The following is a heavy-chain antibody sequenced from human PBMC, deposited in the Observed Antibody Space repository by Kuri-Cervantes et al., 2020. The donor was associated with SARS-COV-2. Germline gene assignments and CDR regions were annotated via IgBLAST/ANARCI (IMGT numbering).Heavy chain of an antibody. D-gene: IGHD4-17*01. CDR1: GGTFSSYA. J-gene: IGHJ4*02. CDR3: ARAEHLLTTVIAFGY. Sequence: SVKVSCKASGGTFSSYAISWVRQAPGQGLEWMGGIIPIFGTANYAQKFQGRVTITADESTSTAYMELSSLRSEDTAVYYCARAEHLLTTVIAFGYWGQGTLVTVSS. CDR2: IIPIFGTA. V-gene: IGHV1-69*13.